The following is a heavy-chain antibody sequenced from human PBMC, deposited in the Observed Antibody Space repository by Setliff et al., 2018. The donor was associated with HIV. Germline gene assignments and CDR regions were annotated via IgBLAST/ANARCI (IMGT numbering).Heavy chain of an antibody. CDR2: ISGHGGGT. V-gene: IGHV3-23*01. Sequence: PGGSLRLSCAASGFSFDIYALTWVRQAPGKGLEWVSAISGHGGGTYYADSVEGRFTISRDNSNNTLYLHINSLQAEDTAIYYCAKEASIASAPFDCWGQGTLVTVSS. J-gene: IGHJ4*02. CDR3: AKEASIASAPFDC. D-gene: IGHD6-13*01. CDR1: GFSFDIYA.